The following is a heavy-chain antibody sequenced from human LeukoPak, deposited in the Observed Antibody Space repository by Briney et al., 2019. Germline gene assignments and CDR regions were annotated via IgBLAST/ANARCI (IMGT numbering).Heavy chain of an antibody. CDR2: INHSGST. Sequence: SETLSLTCAVYGESFSGYYWSWIRQPPGKGLEWIGEINHSGSTNYNPSLKSRVTISVDTSKNQFSLKLSSVTAADTAVYYCARSGAYSGYVGSVYYFDYWGQGTLVTVSS. J-gene: IGHJ4*02. D-gene: IGHD5-12*01. V-gene: IGHV4-34*01. CDR1: GESFSGYY. CDR3: ARSGAYSGYVGSVYYFDY.